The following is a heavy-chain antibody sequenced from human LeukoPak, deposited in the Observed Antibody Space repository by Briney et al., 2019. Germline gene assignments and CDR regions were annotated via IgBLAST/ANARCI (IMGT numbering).Heavy chain of an antibody. D-gene: IGHD3-22*01. J-gene: IGHJ4*02. Sequence: ASVQVSCKTSGYTFTSYHMHWVRQAPGQGLEWVARIKSTGDTTIYARKFQGRVTVTRDTSTSTVYMDLSSLSSDDTAVYYCARGGRVVIIRVPYFEYWGEGDLVTASS. CDR3: ARGGRVVIIRVPYFEY. CDR2: IKSTGDTT. V-gene: IGHV1-46*01. CDR1: GYTFTSYH.